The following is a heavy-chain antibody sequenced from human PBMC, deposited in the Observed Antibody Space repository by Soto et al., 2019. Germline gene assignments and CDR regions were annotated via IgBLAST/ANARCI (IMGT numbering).Heavy chain of an antibody. V-gene: IGHV1-69*01. CDR1: GGTFSSYA. J-gene: IGHJ6*02. CDR2: IIPIFGTA. D-gene: IGHD3-10*01. Sequence: QVQLVQSGAEVKKPGSSVKVSCKASGGTFSSYAISWVRQAPGQGLEWMGGIIPIFGTANYAQKFQGRVTITADESTSTAYMELSILRSEDTAVYYCARAPTMVRGVIMSNYYYGMDVWGQGTTVTVSS. CDR3: ARAPTMVRGVIMSNYYYGMDV.